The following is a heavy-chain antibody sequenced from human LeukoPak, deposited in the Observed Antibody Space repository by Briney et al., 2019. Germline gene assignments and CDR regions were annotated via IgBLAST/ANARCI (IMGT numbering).Heavy chain of an antibody. Sequence: PGGSLRLSCVASGFTFGKYWMTWVRQTPGKGLEWVAHINPDGSEKSYVDSARGRFTISRDNAKNSVYLQMNSLRVDDTAVYYCARGHFGLDVWGQGATVAVAS. V-gene: IGHV3-7*01. CDR2: INPDGSEK. J-gene: IGHJ6*02. CDR3: ARGHFGLDV. CDR1: GFTFGKYW. D-gene: IGHD3-10*01.